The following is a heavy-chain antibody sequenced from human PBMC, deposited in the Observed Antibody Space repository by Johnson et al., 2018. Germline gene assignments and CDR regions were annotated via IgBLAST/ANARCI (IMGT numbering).Heavy chain of an antibody. V-gene: IGHV1-8*01. J-gene: IGHJ3*02. D-gene: IGHD3-22*01. Sequence: QVQLVESGAEVKKPGASVKVSCKASGYTFTSHDINWVRQATGQGLEWMGWMNPNSGNTGYAQKFQGRVTMTRNTAISTAYMELRCLGSEDTAVYYCAIGGVYYDSSGYYEALDIWGQGTMCTVSS. CDR3: AIGGVYYDSSGYYEALDI. CDR2: MNPNSGNT. CDR1: GYTFTSHD.